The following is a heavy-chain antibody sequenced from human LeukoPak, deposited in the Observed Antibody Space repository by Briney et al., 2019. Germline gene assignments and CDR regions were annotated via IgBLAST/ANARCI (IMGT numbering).Heavy chain of an antibody. CDR2: ISSSGSTI. V-gene: IGHV3-11*01. Sequence: GGSLRLSCAASGFTFSDYYMSWIRQAPGKGLEWVSYISSSGSTIYYADSVKGRFTISRDNAKNSLYLQMNSLRAEDTAVYYCATSGYSSGWYEPAFDYWGQGTLVTVSS. CDR1: GFTFSDYY. J-gene: IGHJ4*02. CDR3: ATSGYSSGWYEPAFDY. D-gene: IGHD6-19*01.